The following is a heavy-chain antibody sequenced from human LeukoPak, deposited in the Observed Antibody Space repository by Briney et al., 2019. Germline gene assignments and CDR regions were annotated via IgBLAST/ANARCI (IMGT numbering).Heavy chain of an antibody. V-gene: IGHV4-4*09. J-gene: IGHJ4*02. CDR3: ARQGYYHDSSGYYGYYFDY. CDR1: GDSISYYY. Sequence: PSETLSLTCTVSGDSISYYYWSWIRQTPGKGLEWLGYIYANGSTNYNPSLKSRVTISVATSKNQFSLKLSSVTAADTAVYYCARQGYYHDSSGYYGYYFDYWGQGTLVTVSS. D-gene: IGHD3-22*01. CDR2: IYANGST.